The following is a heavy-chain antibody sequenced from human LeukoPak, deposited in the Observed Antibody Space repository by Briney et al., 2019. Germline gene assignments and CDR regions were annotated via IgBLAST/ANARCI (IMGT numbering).Heavy chain of an antibody. J-gene: IGHJ4*02. CDR1: GFSLSTTGVG. V-gene: IGHV2-5*01. Sequence: SGPTLVNPTQTLTLTCTFSGFSLSTTGVGVGWIRQPPGKAPEWLALIYWNEDKRYSPSLKSRLTISKDTSKNQVVLTMTNMDPVDTATYCCARRPTARQYGDYFDYWGQGTLVTVSS. CDR2: IYWNEDK. D-gene: IGHD4-17*01. CDR3: ARRPTARQYGDYFDY.